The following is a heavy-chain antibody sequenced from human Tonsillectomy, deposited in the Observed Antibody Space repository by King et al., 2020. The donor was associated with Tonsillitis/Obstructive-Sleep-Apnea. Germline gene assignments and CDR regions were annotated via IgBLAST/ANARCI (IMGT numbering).Heavy chain of an antibody. CDR1: GGSISSSSYY. V-gene: IGHV4-39*01. CDR2: MYSSGTT. CDR3: ATMTYYDRRGHEFDY. Sequence: QLQESGPGLVKPSETLSLTCTVYGGSISSSSYYWAWIRQPPGKGLEWIGSMYSSGTTYNNPSLQSRVTMSVDTSRNQFSLKLSSVTAADTAVFYCATMTYYDRRGHEFDYWGQGTLVTVSS. D-gene: IGHD3-22*01. J-gene: IGHJ4*02.